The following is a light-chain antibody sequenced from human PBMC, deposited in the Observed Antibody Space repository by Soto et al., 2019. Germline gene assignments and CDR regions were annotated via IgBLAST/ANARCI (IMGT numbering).Light chain of an antibody. J-gene: IGLJ1*01. V-gene: IGLV2-14*03. Sequence: QSALTQPASVSGSPGQSITISCTGTSSDVGGYNFVSWYQQHPGQAPKLIIYDVSNRPSGVSNRFSGSKSGNTASLTISGLQAEDEADYYCNSYTSGTTLLVFGTGTKLTVL. CDR3: NSYTSGTTLLV. CDR2: DVS. CDR1: SSDVGGYNF.